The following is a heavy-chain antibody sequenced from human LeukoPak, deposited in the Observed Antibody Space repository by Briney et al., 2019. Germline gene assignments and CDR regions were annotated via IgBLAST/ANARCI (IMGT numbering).Heavy chain of an antibody. CDR3: ARALGYYYDSFDY. CDR1: GGSISSGGYS. Sequence: PSQTLSLTCAVSGGSISSGGYSWSWIRQPPGKGLEWIGYTYHSGSTYYNPSLKSRVTISVDRSKNQFSLKLSSVTAADTAVYYCARALGYYYDSFDYWGQGTLVTVSS. J-gene: IGHJ4*02. D-gene: IGHD3-22*01. V-gene: IGHV4-30-2*01. CDR2: TYHSGST.